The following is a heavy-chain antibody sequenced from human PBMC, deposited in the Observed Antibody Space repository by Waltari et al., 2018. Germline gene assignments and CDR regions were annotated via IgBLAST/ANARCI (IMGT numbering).Heavy chain of an antibody. CDR2: ISYDGSKK. CDR1: GFPFTNNA. D-gene: IGHD2-21*01. CDR3: AREGPSYSGFDY. V-gene: IGHV3-30-3*01. Sequence: QVQLVASGGGVVQPGRSLRLYCAASGFPFTNNAMHWVRQAPGKGLEWVAVISYDGSKKYYANSVKGRFTISRDNSKNTLYLQMSSLRAEDTALYYCAREGPSYSGFDYWGQGSLVTVSS. J-gene: IGHJ4*02.